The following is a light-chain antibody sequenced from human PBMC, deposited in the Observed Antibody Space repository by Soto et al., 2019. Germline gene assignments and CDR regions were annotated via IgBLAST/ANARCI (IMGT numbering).Light chain of an antibody. CDR1: SFNIGGNT. J-gene: IGLJ3*02. CDR2: SDN. CDR3: ATWDDDLNGVV. V-gene: IGLV1-44*01. Sequence: QPVLTQPPSASGTPGQRVTISCSGSSFNIGGNTVNWYQQLPGTAPRFLISSDNQRPSGVPDRFSGSKSGTSASLAITGLQSEDEGDYYCATWDDDLNGVVFGGGTKLTVL.